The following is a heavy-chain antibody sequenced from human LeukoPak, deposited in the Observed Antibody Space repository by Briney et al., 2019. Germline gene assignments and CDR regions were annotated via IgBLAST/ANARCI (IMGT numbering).Heavy chain of an antibody. CDR1: GFTFSIYA. Sequence: GVSLRLSXAASGFTFSIYAMSWVRQAPGKGLEWVSSISSKGELTFYADSVKGRFTISRDNSESTLYLQMDILRADDTAIYYCTRDRPNYYGSDGHYYRRNGDYWGQGTLVTVSS. D-gene: IGHD3-22*01. V-gene: IGHV3-23*01. J-gene: IGHJ4*02. CDR3: TRDRPNYYGSDGHYYRRNGDY. CDR2: ISSKGELT.